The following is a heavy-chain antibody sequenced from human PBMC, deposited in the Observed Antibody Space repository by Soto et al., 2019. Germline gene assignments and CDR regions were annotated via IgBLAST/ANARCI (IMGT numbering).Heavy chain of an antibody. Sequence: ASVKVSCKASGYTFTSYGISWVRQAPGQGLEWMGWISAYNGNTNYAQKLQGRVTMTTDTSTSTAYMELRSLRSDDTAVYYCARSIPRGGGGPDWFDPWGQGTLVTVSS. CDR1: GYTFTSYG. CDR2: ISAYNGNT. V-gene: IGHV1-18*01. J-gene: IGHJ5*02. D-gene: IGHD3-16*01. CDR3: ARSIPRGGGGPDWFDP.